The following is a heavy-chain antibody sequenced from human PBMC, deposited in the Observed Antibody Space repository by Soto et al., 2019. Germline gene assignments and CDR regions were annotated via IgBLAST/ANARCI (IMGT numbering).Heavy chain of an antibody. CDR2: IYPGDSDT. D-gene: IGHD3-22*01. J-gene: IGHJ4*02. Sequence: GESLKISCKGSGYTFTTYWIGWVRQMPGKGLEWMGIIYPGDSDTTYSPSFQGQVTISADKCISTAYLQWNSLKASDSAMYYCGRLDSSYYFDYWGQGTLVTVSS. CDR1: GYTFTTYW. V-gene: IGHV5-51*01. CDR3: GRLDSSYYFDY.